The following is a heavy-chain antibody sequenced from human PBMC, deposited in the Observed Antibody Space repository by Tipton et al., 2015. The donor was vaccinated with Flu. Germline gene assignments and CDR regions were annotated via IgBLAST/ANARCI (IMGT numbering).Heavy chain of an antibody. CDR2: VSRTGST. V-gene: IGHV4-38-2*01. CDR1: GDSISSDFY. D-gene: IGHD2-15*01. J-gene: IGHJ4*02. CDR3: ARHLHCSGGSCYGPRTADY. Sequence: TLSLTCAVSGDSISSDFYWAWIRQFPGKGLEWIGTVSRTGSTIYNPSLKSRVTISIDTSKNQFSLNMRSVTAADTAVYYCARHLHCSGGSCYGPRTADYWGQGSLVTVSS.